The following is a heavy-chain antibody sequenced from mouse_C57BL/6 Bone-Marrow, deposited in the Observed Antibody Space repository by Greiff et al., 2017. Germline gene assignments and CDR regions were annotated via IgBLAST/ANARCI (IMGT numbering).Heavy chain of an antibody. D-gene: IGHD3-2*02. CDR1: GYAFSSSW. Sequence: QVQLQQSGPELVKPGASVKISCKASGYAFSSSWMNWVKQRPGKGLEWIGRIYPGDGDTNYNGKFKGKATLTADKSSSTAYMQLSSLTSEDSAVYFGASQTAQGYAMDYWGQGTSVTVSS. J-gene: IGHJ4*01. CDR2: IYPGDGDT. CDR3: ASQTAQGYAMDY. V-gene: IGHV1-82*01.